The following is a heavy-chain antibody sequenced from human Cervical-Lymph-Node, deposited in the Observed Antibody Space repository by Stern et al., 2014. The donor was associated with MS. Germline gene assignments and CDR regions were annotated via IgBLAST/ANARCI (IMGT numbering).Heavy chain of an antibody. V-gene: IGHV1-69*01. CDR2: ITPLFGTT. D-gene: IGHD6-13*01. J-gene: IGHJ4*02. Sequence: VQLVESGAEVKKPGSSVKVSCKASGDTFSNLDISWVRQAPGHGPEWLGGITPLFGTTSYAQMLQGRVTFTADESTSTIYIKLSSLISEDTAVYYCTRHQGGIAAYWGQGTLVTVPS. CDR3: TRHQGGIAAY. CDR1: GDTFSNLD.